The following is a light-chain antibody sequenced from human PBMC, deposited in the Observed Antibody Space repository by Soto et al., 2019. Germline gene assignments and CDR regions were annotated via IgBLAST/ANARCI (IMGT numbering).Light chain of an antibody. Sequence: QSVLTQPPSASGSPGQSVTISCTGTSSDVGGYNYVSWYQQHPGKAPKVIIYEVSKRPSGVPDRFSGSKSGNTASLTVSGLQAEDEADYYCSSYAGNRNYVFGTGTKVTVL. CDR3: SSYAGNRNYV. CDR1: SSDVGGYNY. J-gene: IGLJ1*01. CDR2: EVS. V-gene: IGLV2-8*01.